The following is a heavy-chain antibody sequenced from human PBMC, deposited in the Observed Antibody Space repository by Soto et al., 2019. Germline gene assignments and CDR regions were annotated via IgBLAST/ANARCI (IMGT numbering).Heavy chain of an antibody. Sequence: QVQLVESGGGVVQPGRSLRLSCVASGLIFSSYDMHWVRQAPGKGLEWVAVISYDGSNKYYAESVKGRFTISRDNSKNTLYLQMNSLRAEDTAVYYCAKDVVVAIWRWFDPWGQGTLVTVSS. D-gene: IGHD2-21*01. V-gene: IGHV3-30*18. CDR2: ISYDGSNK. CDR3: AKDVVVAIWRWFDP. CDR1: GLIFSSYD. J-gene: IGHJ5*02.